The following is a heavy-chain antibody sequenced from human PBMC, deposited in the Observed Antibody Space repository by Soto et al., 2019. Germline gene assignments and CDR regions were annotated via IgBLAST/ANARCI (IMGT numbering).Heavy chain of an antibody. CDR2: IYPGDSDT. J-gene: IGHJ6*02. D-gene: IGHD6-13*01. CDR3: ARTAAAGKYYYGVDV. CDR1: GYSFTSYW. V-gene: IGHV5-51*01. Sequence: EVQLVQSGAEVKKPGESLKISCKGSGYSFTSYWIGWVRQMPGKGLEWMGIIYPGDSDTRYSPSFQGQVTISADKSISNACREGSGLEGWDTAIYYCARTAAAGKYYYGVDVWGQGTTVTVSS.